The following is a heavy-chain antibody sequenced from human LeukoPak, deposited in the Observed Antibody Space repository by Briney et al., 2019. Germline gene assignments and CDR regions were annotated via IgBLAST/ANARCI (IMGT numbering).Heavy chain of an antibody. CDR3: ARRDFYSGSYYFDY. V-gene: IGHV5-51*01. J-gene: IGHJ4*02. D-gene: IGHD1-26*01. CDR2: IYPSDSDT. CDR1: GYSFTSYW. Sequence: GESLKISCKGSGYSFTSYWIGWVRQMPGKGLEWMGIIYPSDSDTRYSPSFQGQVTISADKSISTAYLQWSSLKASDTAMSYCARRDFYSGSYYFDYWGQGTLVTVSS.